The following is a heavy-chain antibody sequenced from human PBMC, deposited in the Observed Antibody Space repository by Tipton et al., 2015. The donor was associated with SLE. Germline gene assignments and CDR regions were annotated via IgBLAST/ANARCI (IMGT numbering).Heavy chain of an antibody. CDR2: IKEDGSEK. CDR1: EFRFSSFW. V-gene: IGHV3-7*01. CDR3: ASGRSVTRPEDSPMDV. D-gene: IGHD2-21*02. J-gene: IGHJ6*03. Sequence: GSLRLSCAASEFRFSSFWMSWVRQAPGKGLEWVANIKEDGSEKYYVDSVRGRFTISRDNAKNSLNLQMNSLRVEDTGVYYCASGRSVTRPEDSPMDVWGKGTTVIVSS.